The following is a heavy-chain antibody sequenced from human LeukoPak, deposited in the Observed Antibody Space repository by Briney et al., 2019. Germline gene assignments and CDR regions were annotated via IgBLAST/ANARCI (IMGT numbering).Heavy chain of an antibody. V-gene: IGHV5-51*01. D-gene: IGHD1-1*01. Sequence: GASLQISCQGSGSIFSTHSIGWVRELPGKGLEWLGIIYAGDFDTRYSPSFQGQVTISVNPTINTDYLQWNSLKASDTAIYYCARGGDDEDQPNDVIEIWGQGTLVTVSA. CDR2: IYAGDFDT. J-gene: IGHJ4*01. CDR1: GSIFSTHS. CDR3: ARGGDDEDQPNDVIEI.